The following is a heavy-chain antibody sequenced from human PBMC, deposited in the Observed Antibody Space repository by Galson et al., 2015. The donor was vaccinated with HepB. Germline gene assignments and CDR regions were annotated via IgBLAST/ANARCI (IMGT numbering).Heavy chain of an antibody. CDR3: SRLLSPLYGGNSY. CDR1: GFTVSTTY. CDR2: IYSGGGP. D-gene: IGHD4-23*01. Sequence: SLRLSCAASGFTVSTTYVTWVRQAPGKGLEWVSAIYSGGGPYYADSVMGRFTISRDISKNTLYLQMNSLRAEDTAVYYCSRLLSPLYGGNSYWGQGTLVTVSS. J-gene: IGHJ1*01. V-gene: IGHV3-66*01.